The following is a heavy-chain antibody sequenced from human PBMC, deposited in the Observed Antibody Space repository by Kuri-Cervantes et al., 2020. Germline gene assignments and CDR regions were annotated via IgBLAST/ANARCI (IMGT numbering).Heavy chain of an antibody. CDR2: ISWNSGSI. J-gene: IGHJ4*02. CDR1: GFTFDDYA. V-gene: IGHV3-9*01. Sequence: SLKISCAASGFTFDDYAMHWVRQAPGKGLEWVSGISWNSGSIGYADSVKGRFTISRDNAKNSLYLQMNSLRVEDTAVYYCASYGSRSSFDYWGQGTLVTVSS. D-gene: IGHD3-10*01. CDR3: ASYGSRSSFDY.